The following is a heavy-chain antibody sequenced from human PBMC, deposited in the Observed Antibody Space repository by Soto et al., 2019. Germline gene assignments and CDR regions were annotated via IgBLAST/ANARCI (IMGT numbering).Heavy chain of an antibody. D-gene: IGHD3-3*01. CDR3: ATSGAADFWSGSLDY. J-gene: IGHJ4*02. CDR1: GFTFSSYS. Sequence: EVQLVESGGGLVKPGGSLRLSCAASGFTFSSYSMNWVRQAPGKGLEWVSSISSSSSYIYYADSVKGRFTISRDNAKNSLYLQMNSLRAEDTAVYYCATSGAADFWSGSLDYWGQGTLVTVSS. V-gene: IGHV3-21*01. CDR2: ISSSSSYI.